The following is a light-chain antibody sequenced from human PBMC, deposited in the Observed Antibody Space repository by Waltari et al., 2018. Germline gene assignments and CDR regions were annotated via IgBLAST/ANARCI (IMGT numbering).Light chain of an antibody. CDR3: QYRTNWPLT. V-gene: IGKV3-11*01. CDR2: DTS. CDR1: QSVTSY. J-gene: IGKJ4*01. Sequence: EIVLTQSPGTLSFSPGAIATLSCRTSQSVTSYFAWYQQKPGQPPRLLIYDTSNRATGIPSRFTGSGSGTDFTLTISSLEPEDFAVYYCQYRTNWPLTFGGGTKVEMK.